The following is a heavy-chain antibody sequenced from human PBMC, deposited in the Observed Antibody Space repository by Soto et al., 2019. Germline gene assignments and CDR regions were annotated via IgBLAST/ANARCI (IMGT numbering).Heavy chain of an antibody. Sequence: SVKGSCTTSGGTLRSQAISWVRLAPGQGPEWMGGIIPFSGTVTYTQRFQGRLTLTADEPTKTAYMELSSLRSEDTAVYYCARGSYDSYAGFFGMDVSGQGTKVTVSS. CDR3: ARGSYDSYAGFFGMDV. V-gene: IGHV1-69*01. J-gene: IGHJ6*02. D-gene: IGHD3-10*01. CDR2: IIPFSGTV. CDR1: GGTLRSQA.